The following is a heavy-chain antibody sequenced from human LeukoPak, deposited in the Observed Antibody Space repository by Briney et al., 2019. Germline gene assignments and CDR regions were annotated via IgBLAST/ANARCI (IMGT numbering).Heavy chain of an antibody. D-gene: IGHD3-16*02. CDR1: GYTFTSYY. CDR3: ATSGVWGNYRGYFDY. J-gene: IGHJ4*02. CDR2: INPSDGST. Sequence: GASVKVSCKASGYTFTSYYMHWVRQAPGQGLEWMGLINPSDGSTTYPQKFQGRLTMTRDMSTSTVYMELSSLRVEDTALYYCATSGVWGNYRGYFDYWGQGTLVTVSS. V-gene: IGHV1-46*01.